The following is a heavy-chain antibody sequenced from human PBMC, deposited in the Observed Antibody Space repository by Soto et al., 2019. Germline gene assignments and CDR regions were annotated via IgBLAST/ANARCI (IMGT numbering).Heavy chain of an antibody. CDR2: IWYDGGNK. CDR3: ARDYTNYFDY. CDR1: GFTFSTYG. J-gene: IGHJ4*02. Sequence: QVQLVESGGGVVQPGRSLRLSCAASGFTFSTYGIHWVRQAPGKGLDWVAVIWYDGGNKYYADSVKGRFTISRDNSKKTVYLQMNSLRPEDTAVYYCARDYTNYFDYWGQGTLVIVSS. D-gene: IGHD4-4*01. V-gene: IGHV3-33*01.